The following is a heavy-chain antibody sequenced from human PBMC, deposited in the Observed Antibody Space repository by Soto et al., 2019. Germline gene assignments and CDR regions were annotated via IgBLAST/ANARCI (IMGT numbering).Heavy chain of an antibody. D-gene: IGHD3-9*01. J-gene: IGHJ4*02. V-gene: IGHV3-30*18. CDR1: GFTFSSYG. CDR2: ISYDGSNK. Sequence: GGSLRLSCAASGFTFSSYGMHWVRQAPGKGLEWVAVISYDGSNKYYADSVKGRFTISRDNSKNTRYLQMNSLRAEDTAVYYCAKGTYYDILTGYVPPPYYFDYWGQGTLVTVSS. CDR3: AKGTYYDILTGYVPPPYYFDY.